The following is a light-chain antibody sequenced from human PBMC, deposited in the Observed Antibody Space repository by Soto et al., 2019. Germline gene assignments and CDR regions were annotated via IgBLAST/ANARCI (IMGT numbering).Light chain of an antibody. CDR3: SSYTSSSTWV. V-gene: IGLV2-14*01. J-gene: IGLJ3*02. CDR2: EVS. CDR1: SSDVGGYNS. Sequence: QSVLTQPASVSGSPGQSITITCTGTSSDVGGYNSVSWYQQHPGKAPKLMIYEVSNRPSGVSNRFSGSKSGNTASLTISGLQAEDEADYYCSSYTSSSTWVFGGGTKLTVL.